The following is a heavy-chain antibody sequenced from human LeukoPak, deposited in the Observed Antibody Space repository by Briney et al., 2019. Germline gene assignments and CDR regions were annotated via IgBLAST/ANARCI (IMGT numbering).Heavy chain of an antibody. CDR2: IGGNGGGT. Sequence: GGSLRLSCAASGFTFSSFPMSWVRQAPGTGLEWVSIIGGNGGGTYYADSVKGRFTISRDNSKNTLYLQMNSLRAEDTAVYYCAGFYGEPNNWFDPWGQGTLVTVSS. D-gene: IGHD4-17*01. V-gene: IGHV3-23*01. J-gene: IGHJ5*02. CDR1: GFTFSSFP. CDR3: AGFYGEPNNWFDP.